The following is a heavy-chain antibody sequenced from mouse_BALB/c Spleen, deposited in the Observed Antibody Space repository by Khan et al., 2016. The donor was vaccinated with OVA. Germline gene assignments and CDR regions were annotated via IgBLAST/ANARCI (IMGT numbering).Heavy chain of an antibody. CDR2: IYPGTNNT. D-gene: IGHD3-2*02. CDR3: AREEALYYFDY. Sequence: VQLQQSGAELVRPGASVKLSCKTSGYIFTSYWIHWVKQRSGQGLEWIARIYPGTNNTYYTENLKDRATLTADKSSSTAYMQLNSLKSEDSAVYFCAREEALYYFDYWGQGTTLTVSS. CDR1: GYIFTSYW. J-gene: IGHJ2*01. V-gene: IGHV1S132*01.